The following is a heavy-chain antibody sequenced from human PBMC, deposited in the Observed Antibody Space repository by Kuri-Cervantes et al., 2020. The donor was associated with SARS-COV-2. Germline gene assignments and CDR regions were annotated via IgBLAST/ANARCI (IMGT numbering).Heavy chain of an antibody. Sequence: ASVKVSCKASGYTFTGYYMHWVRQAPGQGLEWMGWINPNSGGTNYAQKFQGRVTMTRDTSISTAYMELSRLRSDDTAVYYCATPRYCSGGSCYGLFYYWGQGTLVTVSS. CDR3: ATPRYCSGGSCYGLFYY. J-gene: IGHJ4*02. V-gene: IGHV1-2*02. D-gene: IGHD2-15*01. CDR2: INPNSGGT. CDR1: GYTFTGYY.